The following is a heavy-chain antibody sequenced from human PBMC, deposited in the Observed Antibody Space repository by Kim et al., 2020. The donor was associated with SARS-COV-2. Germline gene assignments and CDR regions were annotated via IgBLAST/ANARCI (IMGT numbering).Heavy chain of an antibody. D-gene: IGHD3-10*01. CDR2: ISSISSTI. CDR1: GFTFSSYS. CDR3: AKVRGDWFDP. V-gene: IGHV3-48*02. J-gene: IGHJ5*02. Sequence: GGSLRLSCAASGFTFSSYSMNWVRQAPGKGLEWVSYISSISSTIYYADSVKGRFTISRDNAKNSLYLQMNNLKDEDTAVYYCAKVRGDWFDPWGQGTLVTVSS.